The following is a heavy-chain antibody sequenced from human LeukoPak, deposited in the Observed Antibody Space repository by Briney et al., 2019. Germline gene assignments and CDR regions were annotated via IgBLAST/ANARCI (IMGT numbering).Heavy chain of an antibody. CDR1: GFTFSSSW. Sequence: GRSLRLSCAASGFTFSSSWMSWVRQAPGRGLEWVANIKHDGSAGYYVDSVEGRFIISRDDAKNSLYLQMGSLRAEDTAFYYCARAPSFGTVDYWGQGTLVTVSS. J-gene: IGHJ4*02. CDR2: IKHDGSAG. V-gene: IGHV3-7*01. D-gene: IGHD1-7*01. CDR3: ARAPSFGTVDY.